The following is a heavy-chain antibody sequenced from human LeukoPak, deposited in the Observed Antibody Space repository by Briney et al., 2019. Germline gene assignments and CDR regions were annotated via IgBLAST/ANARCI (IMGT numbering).Heavy chain of an antibody. V-gene: IGHV1-69*01. CDR3: ARWAGYCRITNCYSAFDY. Sequence: KVSRKASGGNLNHHSIRRVTQAPWTRPEVIGGVTPIFATPSYAQKFQGRVTITADESTSTAYMELSGLRSEDTAVYYCARWAGYCRITNCYSAFDYWGQGTLVTVSS. J-gene: IGHJ4*02. CDR1: GGNLNHHS. D-gene: IGHD2-2*02. CDR2: TPIFATP.